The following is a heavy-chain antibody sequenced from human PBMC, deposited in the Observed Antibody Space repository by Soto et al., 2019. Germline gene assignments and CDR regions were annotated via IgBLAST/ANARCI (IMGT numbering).Heavy chain of an antibody. J-gene: IGHJ5*02. D-gene: IGHD3-3*01. CDR3: ARTYYDFWSGQNWFDP. V-gene: IGHV1-18*01. CDR1: GYTFTSYG. CDR2: ISAYNGNT. Sequence: ASVKVSCKASGYTFTSYGISWVRQAPGQGLEWMGWISAYNGNTNYAQKLQGRVTMTTDTSTSTAYMELRSLRSDDTAVYYCARTYYDFWSGQNWFDPWGQGTLVTVSS.